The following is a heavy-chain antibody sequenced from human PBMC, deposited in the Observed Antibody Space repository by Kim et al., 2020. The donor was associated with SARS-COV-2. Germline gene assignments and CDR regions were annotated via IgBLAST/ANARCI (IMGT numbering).Heavy chain of an antibody. CDR1: GGTFSSYA. CDR2: IIPIFGTA. J-gene: IGHJ4*02. Sequence: SVKVSCKASGGTFSSYAISWVRQAPGQGLEWMGGIIPIFGTANYAQKFQGRVTITADESTSTAYMELSSLRSEDTAVYYCARENSGYDSGYYFDYWGQGTLVTVSS. V-gene: IGHV1-69*13. D-gene: IGHD5-12*01. CDR3: ARENSGYDSGYYFDY.